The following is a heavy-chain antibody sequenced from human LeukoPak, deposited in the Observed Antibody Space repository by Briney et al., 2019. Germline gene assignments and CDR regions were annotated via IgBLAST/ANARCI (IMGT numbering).Heavy chain of an antibody. V-gene: IGHV4-39*01. D-gene: IGHD1-26*01. Sequence: SETLSLTCTVSDASISSSYFYWSWIRQPPGKGLEWIGNVFHSGSTHYSPSLKSRVTISVDTSRKQFSLRLSAATAADTAVYYCARQRGGSWVNDYWGQGALVTVSS. CDR2: VFHSGST. J-gene: IGHJ4*02. CDR1: DASISSSYFY. CDR3: ARQRGGSWVNDY.